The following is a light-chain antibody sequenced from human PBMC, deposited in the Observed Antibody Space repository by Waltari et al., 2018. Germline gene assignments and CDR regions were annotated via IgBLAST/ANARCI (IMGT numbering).Light chain of an antibody. Sequence: EIVLPQSPGTLSLSPGARATLSCRASQSVGRYLAWYQQKPGQAPRLLIYDASTRATGIPDRFSGSGSGTDFSLTISRLESEDFAVYYCQKYVNLPATFGQGTKVEIK. CDR2: DAS. J-gene: IGKJ1*01. V-gene: IGKV3-20*01. CDR1: QSVGRY. CDR3: QKYVNLPAT.